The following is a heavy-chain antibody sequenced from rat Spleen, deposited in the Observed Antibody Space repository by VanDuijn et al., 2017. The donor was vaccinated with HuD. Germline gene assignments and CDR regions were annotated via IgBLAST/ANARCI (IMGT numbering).Heavy chain of an antibody. V-gene: IGHV5S13*01. J-gene: IGHJ2*01. Sequence: EVQLVESGGGLVQPGRSLKLSCTASGFTFSNYDMAWVRQAPKKGLEWVASISSGGGGTYYPDSVKGRFTISRDNAQNTLYLQMNSLRSEDTATYYCTRALDYWGQGVMVTVSS. CDR2: ISSGGGGT. CDR1: GFTFSNYD. CDR3: TRALDY.